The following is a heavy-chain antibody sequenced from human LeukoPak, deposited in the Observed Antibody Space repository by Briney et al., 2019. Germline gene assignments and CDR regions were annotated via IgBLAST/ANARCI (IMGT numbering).Heavy chain of an antibody. Sequence: PGGSLRLSCAASGFTLSSYWMRCVRQAPGKGLGWVANIKQEESEKYYVDSVKGRFTISRDNAKNTLYLHMHRLRAEDTAVYYCARDQGIAVAGSRDPFDYWGQGTLVTVSS. CDR1: GFTLSSYW. CDR2: IKQEESEK. CDR3: ARDQGIAVAGSRDPFDY. V-gene: IGHV3-7*01. D-gene: IGHD6-19*01. J-gene: IGHJ4*02.